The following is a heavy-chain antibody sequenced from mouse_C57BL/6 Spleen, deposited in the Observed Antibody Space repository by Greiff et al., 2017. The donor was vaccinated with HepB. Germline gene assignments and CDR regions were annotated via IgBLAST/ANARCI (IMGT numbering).Heavy chain of an antibody. J-gene: IGHJ3*01. CDR1: GFTFSDYG. Sequence: EVQLVESGGGLVKPGGSLKLSCAASGFTFSDYGMHWVRQAPEKGLEWVAYISSGSSTNYYADTLKGRFTITRDNAKNTMFLQMTSLRSEDTAMYYCARNDGYYAYWGQGTLVTVSA. CDR3: ARNDGYYAY. V-gene: IGHV5-17*01. CDR2: ISSGSSTN. D-gene: IGHD2-3*01.